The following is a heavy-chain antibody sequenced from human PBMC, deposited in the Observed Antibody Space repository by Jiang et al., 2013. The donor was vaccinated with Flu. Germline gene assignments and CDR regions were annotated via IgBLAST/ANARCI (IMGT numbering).Heavy chain of an antibody. J-gene: IGHJ6*04. CDR2: INPNSGGT. V-gene: IGHV1-2*04. CDR1: GYTFTGYY. D-gene: IGHD4-11*01. Sequence: SGAEVKKPGASVKVSCKASGYTFTGYYMHWVRQAPGQGLEWMGWINPNSGGTNYAQKFQGWVTMTRDTSISTAYMELSRLRSDDMAVYYCARGPDYSLLSDYYGMDVWGKGTTVTVSS. CDR3: ARGPDYSLLSDYYGMDV.